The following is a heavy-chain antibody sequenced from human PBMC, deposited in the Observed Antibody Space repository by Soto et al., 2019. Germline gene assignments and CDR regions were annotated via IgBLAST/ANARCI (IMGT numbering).Heavy chain of an antibody. D-gene: IGHD1-26*01. J-gene: IGHJ4*02. Sequence: SETLSLTCTVSGGSFKSGSYSWSWIRQPPGKGLEWIGSIYYSGSTYYNPSLKSRVTISVDTSKNQFSLKLSSVTAADTAVYYCARQRESGSYYFDYWGQGTLVTVSS. CDR1: GGSFKSGSYS. CDR2: IYYSGST. V-gene: IGHV4-39*01. CDR3: ARQRESGSYYFDY.